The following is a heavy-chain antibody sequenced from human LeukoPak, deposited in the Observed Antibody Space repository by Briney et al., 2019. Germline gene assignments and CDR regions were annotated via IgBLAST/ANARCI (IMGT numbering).Heavy chain of an antibody. CDR1: GDSRSSSRYY. CDR3: ARHGGTAMARCDY. CDR2: IYYSGST. J-gene: IGHJ4*02. D-gene: IGHD5-18*01. Sequence: SETLSLTCTASGDSRSSSRYYCGWIRQPPGKGLEWIGSIYYSGSTYYNPSLKSRVTISVDTSKNQFSLKLNSVTAADTAVYYRARHGGTAMARCDYWGQGTLVTVSS. V-gene: IGHV4-39*01.